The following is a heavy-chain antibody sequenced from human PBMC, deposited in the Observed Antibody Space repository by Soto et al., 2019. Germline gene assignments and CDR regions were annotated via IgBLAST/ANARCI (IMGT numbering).Heavy chain of an antibody. CDR2: INAGNGNT. CDR3: AGYDYSYYYYYGMDV. CDR1: GYTFTSYA. D-gene: IGHD5-12*01. Sequence: ASVKVSCKASGYTFTSYAMHWVRQAPGQRLEWMGWINAGNGNTKYSQKFQGRITITRDTSASTAYMELSSLRSEDTAVYYCAGYDYSYYYYYGMDVWGQGTTVTVSS. J-gene: IGHJ6*02. V-gene: IGHV1-3*01.